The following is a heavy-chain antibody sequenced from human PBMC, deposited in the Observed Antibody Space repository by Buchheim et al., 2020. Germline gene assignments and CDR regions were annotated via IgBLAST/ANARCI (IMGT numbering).Heavy chain of an antibody. V-gene: IGHV3-48*03. J-gene: IGHJ4*02. Sequence: EVQLVESGGGLVQPGGSLRLSCAASGFTFSSFWMSWVRQAPGKGLEWVSYISSSGSTIYYADSVKGRFTISRDNAKNSLYLQMNSLRAEDTAVYYCARDRTVRNWQLVEIDYWGQGTL. CDR2: ISSSGSTI. CDR3: ARDRTVRNWQLVEIDY. CDR1: GFTFSSFW. D-gene: IGHD6-6*01.